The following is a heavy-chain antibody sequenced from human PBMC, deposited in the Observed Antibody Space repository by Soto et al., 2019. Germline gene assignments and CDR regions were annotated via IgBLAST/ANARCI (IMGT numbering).Heavy chain of an antibody. CDR1: GGSISSGDYY. CDR3: ASVGSPNWFDP. D-gene: IGHD1-26*01. CDR2: IYYSGST. J-gene: IGHJ5*02. V-gene: IGHV4-30-4*01. Sequence: QVQLQESGPGLVKPSQTLSLTCTVSGGSISSGDYYWTWIRQPPGKGLEWIGYIYYSGSTSYNPSLKSRVTISVETSKNQVALKLSSVTAADTAVYYCASVGSPNWFDPWGQGTLVSVSS.